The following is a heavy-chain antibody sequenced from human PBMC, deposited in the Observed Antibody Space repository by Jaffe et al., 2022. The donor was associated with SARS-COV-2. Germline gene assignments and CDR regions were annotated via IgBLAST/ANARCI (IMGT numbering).Heavy chain of an antibody. J-gene: IGHJ4*02. D-gene: IGHD6-13*01. CDR3: ARSSSSWYYAFDY. V-gene: IGHV7-4-1*02. CDR2: ISTDTGNP. CDR1: GYTFTSYT. Sequence: QVQLVQSGSELMQPGASVKVSCKASGYTFTSYTINWVRQVPGQGLEWMGWISTDTGNPMYAQGFTGRFVFSLDTSVSTAYLHISSLKAEDTAVYYCARSSSSWYYAFDYWGQGTLVTVSS.